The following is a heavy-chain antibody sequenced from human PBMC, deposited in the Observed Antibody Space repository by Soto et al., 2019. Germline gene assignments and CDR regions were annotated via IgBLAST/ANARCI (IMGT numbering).Heavy chain of an antibody. CDR3: ARHIRNSRYYYYAMDV. Sequence: PGESLKISCKGSGYTFTEYWIGWVRQLPGKGLEWMGIIYPGDSDTRYSPSFPGHGTITVGQFTSNGTQRWDTLRAGDTPMYYCARHIRNSRYYYYAMDVGGQGTTVTVPS. CDR1: GYTFTEYW. CDR2: IYPGDSDT. D-gene: IGHD2-21*01. J-gene: IGHJ6*02. V-gene: IGHV5-51*01.